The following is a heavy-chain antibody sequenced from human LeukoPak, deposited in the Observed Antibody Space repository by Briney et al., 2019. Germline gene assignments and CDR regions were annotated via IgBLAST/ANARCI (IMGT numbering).Heavy chain of an antibody. D-gene: IGHD6-13*01. V-gene: IGHV5-51*01. Sequence: GESLKIPCKGSGYSFTSYWIGWVRQMPGKGLEWMGIIYPGDSDTRYSPSFQGQVTISADKSISTAYLQWSSLKASDTAMYYCARLPLAAADLYYYGMDVRGQGTTVTVSS. CDR3: ARLPLAAADLYYYGMDV. J-gene: IGHJ6*02. CDR2: IYPGDSDT. CDR1: GYSFTSYW.